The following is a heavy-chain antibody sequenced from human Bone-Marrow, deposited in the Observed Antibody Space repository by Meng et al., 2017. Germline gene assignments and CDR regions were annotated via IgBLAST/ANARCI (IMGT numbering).Heavy chain of an antibody. CDR2: INPKSGDT. J-gene: IGHJ4*02. CDR3: ARDEDISAAGKLFGDY. V-gene: IGHV1-2*06. Sequence: VQAGDGVEKPGASVKVSCKPSGYNFPDYYIHWVRRAPGQGLEWMGRINPKSGDTHYAQKFQARVTMTGDTSISTAYMELSGLRSDDTAMYYCARDEDISAAGKLFGDYWGQGTLVTVSS. D-gene: IGHD6-25*01. CDR1: GYNFPDYY.